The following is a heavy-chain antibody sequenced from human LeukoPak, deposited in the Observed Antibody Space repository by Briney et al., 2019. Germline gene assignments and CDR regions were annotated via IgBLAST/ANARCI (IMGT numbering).Heavy chain of an antibody. Sequence: PSETLSLTCAVYGGSFSGYYWSWIRQPPGKGLEWIGEINHSGSTNYIPSLKSRVTISVDTSKNQFSLKLSSVTAADTAVYYCARGSDIVVVVAAGAWYYFDYWGQGTLVTVSS. CDR3: ARGSDIVVVVAAGAWYYFDY. CDR1: GGSFSGYY. J-gene: IGHJ4*02. CDR2: INHSGST. D-gene: IGHD2-15*01. V-gene: IGHV4-34*01.